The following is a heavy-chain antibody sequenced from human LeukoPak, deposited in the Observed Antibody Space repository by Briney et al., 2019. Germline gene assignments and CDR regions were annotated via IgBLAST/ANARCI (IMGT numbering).Heavy chain of an antibody. Sequence: GGSLRLSCAASGFTFSSYSMNWVRQAPGKGLEWVSAIGGSGSTSYYADSVKGRFTISRDNAKKSLYLQMNSLRAEDTAVYYCARVRYFDWLGPFDYWGQGTLVTVSS. V-gene: IGHV3-21*01. CDR3: ARVRYFDWLGPFDY. CDR2: IGGSGSTS. CDR1: GFTFSSYS. J-gene: IGHJ4*02. D-gene: IGHD3-9*01.